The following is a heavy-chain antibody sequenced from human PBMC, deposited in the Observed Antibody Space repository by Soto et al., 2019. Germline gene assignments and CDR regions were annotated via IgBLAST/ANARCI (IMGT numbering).Heavy chain of an antibody. CDR3: ARGGPHRFGETNAFDI. Sequence: ASVKVSCKASGYTFTGYYMHWVRQAPGQGLEWMGWINPNSGGTNYAQKFQGWVTMTRDTSISTAYMELSRLRSDDTAVYYCARGGPHRFGETNAFDIWGQGTMVTVSS. D-gene: IGHD3-10*01. CDR2: INPNSGGT. V-gene: IGHV1-2*04. J-gene: IGHJ3*02. CDR1: GYTFTGYY.